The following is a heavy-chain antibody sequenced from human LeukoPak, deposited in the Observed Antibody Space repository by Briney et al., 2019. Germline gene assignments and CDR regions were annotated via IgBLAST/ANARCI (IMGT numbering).Heavy chain of an antibody. Sequence: GGSLRLSCAASGFTVSSNYMSWVRQAPGKGLEWVSVIYSGGSTYYADSVKGRFTISRDNSKNTLYLQMNRLRADDTAVYYCAKDFPVRAMGATRQFGYWGQGTLVTVSS. V-gene: IGHV3-66*01. D-gene: IGHD1-26*01. J-gene: IGHJ4*02. CDR1: GFTVSSNY. CDR2: IYSGGST. CDR3: AKDFPVRAMGATRQFGY.